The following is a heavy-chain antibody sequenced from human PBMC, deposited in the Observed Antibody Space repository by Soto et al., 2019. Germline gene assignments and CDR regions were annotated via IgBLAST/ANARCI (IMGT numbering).Heavy chain of an antibody. J-gene: IGHJ5*02. CDR2: IYYSGST. Sequence: QVQLQESGPGLVKPSETLSLTCTVSGGSISSYYWSWIRQPTGKGLEWIGYIYYSGSTNYNPSLKSRVTISVDTSKNQFSLKLSSVTAADTAVYYCARAKAPLYSSSWYWFDPWGQGTLVTVSS. CDR1: GGSISSYY. CDR3: ARAKAPLYSSSWYWFDP. V-gene: IGHV4-59*08. D-gene: IGHD6-13*01.